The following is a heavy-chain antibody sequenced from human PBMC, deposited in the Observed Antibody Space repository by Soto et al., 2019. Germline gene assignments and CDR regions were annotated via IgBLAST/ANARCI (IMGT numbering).Heavy chain of an antibody. CDR1: GGSISSSSYY. V-gene: IGHV4-39*01. Sequence: QLQLQESGPGLVKPSETLSLTCTVSGGSISSSSYYWGWIRQPPGKGLEWIGSIYYSGSTYYNPSLKSRVPISVDTSQTHFPLKLSSVTAADTAVYYCASKSSYYYYMDVWGKGTTVTLSS. CDR2: IYYSGST. CDR3: ASKSSYYYYMDV. J-gene: IGHJ6*03.